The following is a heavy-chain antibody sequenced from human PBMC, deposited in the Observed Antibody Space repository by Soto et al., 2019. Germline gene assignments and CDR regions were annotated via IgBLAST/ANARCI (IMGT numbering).Heavy chain of an antibody. CDR2: INPSGGST. CDR3: AGTTVPYNWFDP. CDR1: GNTFTSYY. D-gene: IGHD4-4*01. Sequence: GASVKVSWKASGNTFTSYYMHWGRQAPGQGLEWMGIINPSGGSTSYAQKFQGRVTMTRDTSTSTVYMELSSLRSEDTAVYYCAGTTVPYNWFDPWGQGTLVTVSS. J-gene: IGHJ5*02. V-gene: IGHV1-46*01.